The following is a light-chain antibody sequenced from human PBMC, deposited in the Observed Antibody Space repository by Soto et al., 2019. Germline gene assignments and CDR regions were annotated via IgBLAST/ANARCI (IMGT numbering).Light chain of an antibody. CDR1: QSVSSY. J-gene: IGKJ2*01. V-gene: IGKV3-11*01. CDR3: QQRSNWPT. CDR2: DAS. Sequence: EIVFTHSPATLSLSPGERATLSCRASQSVSSYLAWYQQKPGQAPRLLIYDASNRATGIPARFSGSGSGTDFTLTISSLEPEDFAVYYCQQRSNWPTFGQGTKLEIK.